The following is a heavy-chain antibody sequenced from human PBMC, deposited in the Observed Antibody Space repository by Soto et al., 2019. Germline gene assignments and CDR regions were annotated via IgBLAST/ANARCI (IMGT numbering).Heavy chain of an antibody. Sequence: QVQLVQSGAEVKKPGASVKVSCKASGYTFTSYGISWVRQAPGQGLEWMGWISAYNGNTNYAQKLQGRVTMTTDTSXXTXYXGLRSLRSDDTAVYYCARGGGYCSSTSCYRRYYFDYWGQGTLVPVSS. CDR1: GYTFTSYG. J-gene: IGHJ4*02. V-gene: IGHV1-18*01. D-gene: IGHD2-2*01. CDR3: ARGGGYCSSTSCYRRYYFDY. CDR2: ISAYNGNT.